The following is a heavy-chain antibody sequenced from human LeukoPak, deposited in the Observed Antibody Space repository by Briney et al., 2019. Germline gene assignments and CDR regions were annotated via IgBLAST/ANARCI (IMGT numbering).Heavy chain of an antibody. CDR2: ISAYNDNT. V-gene: IGHV1-18*01. CDR1: GYTSGYTFSSNT. J-gene: IGHJ4*02. CDR3: ARTPILYGSGSYCDY. D-gene: IGHD3-10*01. Sequence: ASVKVSCKASGYTSGYTFSSNTISWVRQAPGQGLEWMGWISAYNDNTNYAQKLQGRVTMTTDTSTSTAYMELRSLRSDDTAVYYCARTPILYGSGSYCDYWGQGTLVTVSS.